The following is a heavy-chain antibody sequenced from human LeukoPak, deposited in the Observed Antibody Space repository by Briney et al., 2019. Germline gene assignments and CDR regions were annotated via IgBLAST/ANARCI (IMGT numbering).Heavy chain of an antibody. V-gene: IGHV4-31*03. J-gene: IGHJ5*02. CDR1: GGSISSGGYY. D-gene: IGHD3-10*01. Sequence: PSQTLSLTCTVSGGSISSGGYYWSWIRQHPGKGLEWIGYIYYSGSTYYNPSLKSRVTISVDTSKNQFPLKLSSVTAADTAVYYCARGPTFYGSGSFDPWGQGTLVTVSS. CDR3: ARGPTFYGSGSFDP. CDR2: IYYSGST.